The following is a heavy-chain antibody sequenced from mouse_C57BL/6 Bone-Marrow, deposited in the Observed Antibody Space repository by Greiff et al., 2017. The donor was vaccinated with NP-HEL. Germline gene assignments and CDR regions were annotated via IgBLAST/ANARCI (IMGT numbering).Heavy chain of an antibody. CDR1: GFTFSDYY. V-gene: IGHV5-16*01. Sequence: EVKLVESEGGLVQPGSSMKLSCTASGFTFSDYYMAWVRQVPEKGLEWVANINYDGSSTYYLDSLKSRFIISRDNAKNILYLQMSSLKSEDTATYYCARGRDAMDYWGQGTSVTVSS. CDR2: INYDGSST. J-gene: IGHJ4*01. CDR3: ARGRDAMDY.